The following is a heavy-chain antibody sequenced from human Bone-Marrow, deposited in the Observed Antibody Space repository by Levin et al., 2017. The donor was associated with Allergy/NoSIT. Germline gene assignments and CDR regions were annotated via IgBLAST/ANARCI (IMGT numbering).Heavy chain of an antibody. J-gene: IGHJ4*02. V-gene: IGHV3-66*01. CDR2: IYSGGNT. Sequence: ASVKVSCAASGFTVSSDYMSWVRQAPGKGLEWVSVIYSGGNTYYADSVEGRFTISRDNSKNTLYLQMNSLRSEDTALYYCARGSTVVFGPLAYWGQGTLVTVSS. CDR3: ARGSTVVFGPLAY. CDR1: GFTVSSDY. D-gene: IGHD4-23*01.